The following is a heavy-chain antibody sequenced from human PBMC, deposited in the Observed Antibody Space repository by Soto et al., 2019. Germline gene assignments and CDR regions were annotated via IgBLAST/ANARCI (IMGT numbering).Heavy chain of an antibody. CDR1: GGSISSVDYY. Sequence: QVQLQESGPGLVKPSQTLSLTCTVSGGSISSVDYYWSWIRQPPGKVLEWIGYIYYGGSTYYNPSLKSQVTITVDTSKTQFSLKLSSVTAADTAVYYCDRDDASGYPYYYYGMDVWGQGTTVTVS. V-gene: IGHV4-30-4*01. D-gene: IGHD3-3*01. CDR2: IYYGGST. CDR3: DRDDASGYPYYYYGMDV. J-gene: IGHJ6*02.